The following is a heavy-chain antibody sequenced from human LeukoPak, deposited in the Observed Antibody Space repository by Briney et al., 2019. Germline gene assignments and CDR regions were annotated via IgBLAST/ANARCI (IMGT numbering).Heavy chain of an antibody. CDR1: GGSISSGGFY. D-gene: IGHD1-26*01. CDR2: IYTSGST. Sequence: SQTLPLTCTVSGGSISSGGFYWSWIRQPAGKGLEWIGRIYTSGSTNYNPSLKSRVTMSVDTSKNQLSLKLSSVTAADTAVYFCARATVGARDAFDIWGQGTMVTVSS. CDR3: ARATVGARDAFDI. V-gene: IGHV4-61*02. J-gene: IGHJ3*02.